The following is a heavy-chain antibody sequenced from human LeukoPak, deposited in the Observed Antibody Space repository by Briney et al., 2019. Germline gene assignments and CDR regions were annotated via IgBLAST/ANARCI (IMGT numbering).Heavy chain of an antibody. D-gene: IGHD2-8*02. CDR1: GGSISSYY. Sequence: PSETLSLTCTVSGGSISSYYWSWVRQAPGKGLEWVANIKQDGSEKYYVDSVKGRFTISRDNAKNSLYLQMNSLRAEDTAVYYCARDGGVLLASYYYMDVWGKGTTVTVSS. CDR2: IKQDGSEK. CDR3: ARDGGVLLASYYYMDV. J-gene: IGHJ6*03. V-gene: IGHV3-7*01.